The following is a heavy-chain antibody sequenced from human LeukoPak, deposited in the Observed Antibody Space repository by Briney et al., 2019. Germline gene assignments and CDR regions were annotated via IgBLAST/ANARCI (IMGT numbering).Heavy chain of an antibody. CDR3: AKDRLVVAPAAMTSNFDY. CDR2: CSNSGSST. V-gene: IGHV3-23*01. J-gene: IGHJ4*02. CDR1: GFTFIFDA. D-gene: IGHD2-2*01. Sequence: GGSLRLSCVASGFTFIFDAMTWVRQAPGKGLEWVSSCSNSGSSTYYADSVKGRFTISRDNSKNTLYLQMNSLKTEDTAVYYCAKDRLVVAPAAMTSNFDYWGQGTLVTVSS.